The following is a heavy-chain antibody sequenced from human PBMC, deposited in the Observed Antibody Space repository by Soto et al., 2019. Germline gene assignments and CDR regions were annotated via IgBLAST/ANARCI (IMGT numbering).Heavy chain of an antibody. V-gene: IGHV3-30-3*01. CDR3: ARDTGPNGYNYYYFGMDV. CDR2: ISYDGSDK. CDR1: GFTFSNYA. Sequence: LRLSCAASGFTFSNYAMHWVRQAPGKGLEWVAVISYDGSDKYNANSVKGRFTISRDNSKNTLYLQTNSLRAEDTAVYYCARDTGPNGYNYYYFGMDVWGQGTTVTVSS. J-gene: IGHJ6*02. D-gene: IGHD5-18*01.